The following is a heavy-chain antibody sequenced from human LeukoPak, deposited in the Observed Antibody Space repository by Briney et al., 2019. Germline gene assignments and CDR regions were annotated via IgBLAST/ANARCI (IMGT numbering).Heavy chain of an antibody. D-gene: IGHD6-6*01. CDR2: INPNSGGT. CDR3: ARVVAARNWYFAL. V-gene: IGHV1-2*06. Sequence: ASVKVSCKASGYTFTGYYMHWVRQAPGQGLEWMGRINPNSGGTNYAQKFQGRVTMTRDTSISTAYMELSRLRSDDTAVYYCARVVAARNWYFALWGRGPLVTVSS. J-gene: IGHJ2*01. CDR1: GYTFTGYY.